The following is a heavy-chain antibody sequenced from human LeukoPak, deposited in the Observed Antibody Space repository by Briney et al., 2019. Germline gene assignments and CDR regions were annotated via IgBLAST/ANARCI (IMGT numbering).Heavy chain of an antibody. Sequence: PGGSLRLSCAASGSTLDSHGMHWVRQAPGKGLEWVAVISYDGSNKYYADSVKGRFTISRDNSKNTLYLQMDSLRAEDTAVYYCARDYDIFTGYSNGYYFDYWGQGTLVPVSS. CDR2: ISYDGSNK. V-gene: IGHV3-30*03. CDR1: GSTLDSHG. D-gene: IGHD3-9*01. J-gene: IGHJ4*02. CDR3: ARDYDIFTGYSNGYYFDY.